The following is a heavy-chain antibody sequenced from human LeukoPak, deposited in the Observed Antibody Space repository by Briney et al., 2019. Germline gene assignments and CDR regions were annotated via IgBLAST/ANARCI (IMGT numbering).Heavy chain of an antibody. CDR2: IYTSGST. V-gene: IGHV4-61*02. D-gene: IGHD3-10*01. Sequence: PSENLSLHCTCSGRPISSSSYYWSWIRQPAGKGLKWLGRIYTSGSTNYSPSLNSRVTISIDTSKNQFSLSLSSVTAADTAVYYCARVSPSGVWDVWGQGTTVTVSS. J-gene: IGHJ6*02. CDR3: ARVSPSGVWDV. CDR1: GRPISSSSYY.